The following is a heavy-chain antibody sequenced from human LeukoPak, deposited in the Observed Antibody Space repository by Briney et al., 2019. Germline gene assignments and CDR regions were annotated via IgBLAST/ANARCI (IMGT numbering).Heavy chain of an antibody. D-gene: IGHD4-17*01. CDR2: INPNSGGT. J-gene: IGHJ4*02. Sequence: ASVKVSCKASGYTFTGYYMHWVRQAPGQGLEWMGWINPNSGGTNYAQKFQGRVTMTRDTSISTAYMELSRLRSGDTAVYYCARCPSSPTTVTYIDYWGQGTLVTVSS. V-gene: IGHV1-2*02. CDR1: GYTFTGYY. CDR3: ARCPSSPTTVTYIDY.